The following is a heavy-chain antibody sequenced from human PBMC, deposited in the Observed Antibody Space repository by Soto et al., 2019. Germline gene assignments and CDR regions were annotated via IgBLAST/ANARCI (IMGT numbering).Heavy chain of an antibody. CDR1: AFTLSNYA. CDR3: AKEWGGVTTFWYFDL. D-gene: IGHD2-21*02. J-gene: IGHJ2*01. CDR2: ITGDGVSI. V-gene: IGHV3-23*01. Sequence: GGGLGFSSAASAFTLSNYAMSWVRQAPGKGLEWVSGITGDGVSIFYADSVKGRFTISTDNSKNTLYLQMNSLGVEDTAVYFCAKEWGGVTTFWYFDLWCRGTPVTAS.